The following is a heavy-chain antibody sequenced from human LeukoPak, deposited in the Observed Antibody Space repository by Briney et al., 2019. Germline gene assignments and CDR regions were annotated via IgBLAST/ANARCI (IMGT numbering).Heavy chain of an antibody. CDR1: GFNFNNAW. V-gene: IGHV3-15*01. CDR2: IKSKTDGWTT. Sequence: KPGGSLTLSCTASGFNFNNAWMRGVRQAPGKGLEWVGRIKSKTDGWTTDYAAPVKGRFTISRDDSKNTLFLQMNSPKTEDTAKYYCITDLGDWAPYWGQGTLVTVSS. D-gene: IGHD2-21*01. J-gene: IGHJ4*02. CDR3: ITDLGDWAPY.